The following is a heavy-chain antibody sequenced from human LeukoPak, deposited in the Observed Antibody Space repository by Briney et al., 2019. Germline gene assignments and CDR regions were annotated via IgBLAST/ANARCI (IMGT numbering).Heavy chain of an antibody. Sequence: GSSVKVSCKASGGTFSSYAISWVRQAPGQVLEWMGRIIPILGIANYAQKFQGRVTITADKSTSTAYMELSSLRSEDTAVYYCASVPTSIPLDYWGQGTLVTVSS. CDR3: ASVPTSIPLDY. V-gene: IGHV1-69*04. J-gene: IGHJ4*02. D-gene: IGHD2-2*02. CDR2: IIPILGIA. CDR1: GGTFSSYA.